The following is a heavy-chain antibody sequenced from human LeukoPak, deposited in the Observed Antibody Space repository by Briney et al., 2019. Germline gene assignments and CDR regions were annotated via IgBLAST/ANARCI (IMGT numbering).Heavy chain of an antibody. D-gene: IGHD1-26*01. Sequence: QPGGSLRLSCAASGFTFSSYDMHLVRQATGKGLEWVSGISTAGDTYYADSVKGRFTISRENAKSSLYLQMNSLRAGDTAVYYCARARTSGTYYFDYWGQGALVTVSS. CDR1: GFTFSSYD. CDR2: ISTAGDT. CDR3: ARARTSGTYYFDY. J-gene: IGHJ4*02. V-gene: IGHV3-13*04.